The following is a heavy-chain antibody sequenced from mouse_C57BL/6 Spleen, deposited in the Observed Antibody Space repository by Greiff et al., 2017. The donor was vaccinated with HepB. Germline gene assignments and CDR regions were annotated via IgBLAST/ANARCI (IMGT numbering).Heavy chain of an antibody. J-gene: IGHJ3*01. Sequence: EVKVVESGGGLVKPGGSLKLSCAASGFTFSSYAMSWVRQTPEKRLEWVATISDGGSYTYYPDNVKGRFTISRDNAKNNLYLQMSHLKSEDTAMYYCARDWFAYWGQGTLVTVSA. CDR3: ARDWFAY. V-gene: IGHV5-4*01. CDR2: ISDGGSYT. CDR1: GFTFSSYA.